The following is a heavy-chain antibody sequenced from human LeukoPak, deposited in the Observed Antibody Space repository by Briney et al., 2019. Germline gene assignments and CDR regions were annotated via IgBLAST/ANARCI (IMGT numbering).Heavy chain of an antibody. Sequence: GGSLRLSCAASGFTFSSYAMSWVRQAPGKGLEWVANIKQDGGEKYYVDSVKGRFTISRDNAKNSVYLQMNNLRAADTAMYCTKSGTTFDYWGLGTLVTVSS. D-gene: IGHD1-14*01. CDR1: GFTFSSYA. CDR2: IKQDGGEK. J-gene: IGHJ4*02. CDR3: KSGTTFDY. V-gene: IGHV3-7*01.